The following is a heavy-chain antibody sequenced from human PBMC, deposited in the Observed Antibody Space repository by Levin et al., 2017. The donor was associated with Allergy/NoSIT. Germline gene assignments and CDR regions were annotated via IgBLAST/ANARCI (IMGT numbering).Heavy chain of an antibody. D-gene: IGHD3-16*02. V-gene: IGHV4-34*01. CDR1: GGSFSGYY. J-gene: IGHJ6*03. CDR3: ARGVYIWGSYRRATMYYMDV. CDR2: INHSGST. Sequence: ASETLSLTCAVYGGSFSGYYWSWIRQPPGKGLEWIGEINHSGSTNYNPSLKSRVTISVDTSKNQFSLKLSSVTAADTAVYYCARGVYIWGSYRRATMYYMDVWGKGTTVTVSS.